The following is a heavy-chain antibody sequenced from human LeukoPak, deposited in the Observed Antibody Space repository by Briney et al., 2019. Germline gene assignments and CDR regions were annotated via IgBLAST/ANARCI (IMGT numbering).Heavy chain of an antibody. CDR1: GFTFSDYY. V-gene: IGHV3-11*01. D-gene: IGHD3-10*01. CDR2: ISTSGSTI. Sequence: GGSLRLSCAASGFTFSDYYMSWIRQAPGKGLEWVSYISTSGSTIYYADSLKGRFTISRDNAKDSLYLQMNSLRAEDTAVYYCAREGYYGSGSYLDPWGQGTLVTVSS. CDR3: AREGYYGSGSYLDP. J-gene: IGHJ5*02.